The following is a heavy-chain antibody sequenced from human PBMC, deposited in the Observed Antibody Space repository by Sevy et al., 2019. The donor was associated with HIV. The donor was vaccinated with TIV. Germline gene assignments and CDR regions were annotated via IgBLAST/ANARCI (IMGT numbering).Heavy chain of an antibody. J-gene: IGHJ4*02. CDR2: ISTTSSNI. CDR1: GFTLSSYT. D-gene: IGHD3-9*01. Sequence: GGSLRLSCAGSGFTLSSYTMNWVRQTPGKGLEWVSSISTTSSNIYYADSVEGRFTISRDNAKNSLSLQMNSLRAEDTGVYYCVRVNGGDVLTGWSPFAYWGQGTLVTVSS. CDR3: VRVNGGDVLTGWSPFAY. V-gene: IGHV3-21*01.